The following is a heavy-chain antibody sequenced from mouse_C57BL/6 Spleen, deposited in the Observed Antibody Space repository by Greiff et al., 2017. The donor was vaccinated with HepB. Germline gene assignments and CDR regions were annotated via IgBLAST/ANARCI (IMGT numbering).Heavy chain of an antibody. D-gene: IGHD2-4*01. CDR3: ARGNYDYPWFAY. CDR1: GYTFTTYP. Sequence: VKLMESGAELVKPGASVKMSCKASGYTFTTYPIEWMKQNHGKSLEWIGNFHPYNDDTKYNEKFKGKATLTVEKSSSTVYLELSRLTSDDSAVYYCARGNYDYPWFAYWGQGTLVTVSA. V-gene: IGHV1-47*01. J-gene: IGHJ3*01. CDR2: FHPYNDDT.